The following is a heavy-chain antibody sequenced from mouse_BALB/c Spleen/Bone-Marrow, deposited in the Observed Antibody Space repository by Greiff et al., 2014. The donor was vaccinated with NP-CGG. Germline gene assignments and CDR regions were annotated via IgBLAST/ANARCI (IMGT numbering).Heavy chain of an antibody. CDR2: INPDSSTI. V-gene: IGHV4-1*02. D-gene: IGHD2-1*01. CDR1: GFDLSRYW. Sequence: EVQLVESGGGLVQPGGSLKLSCAASGFDLSRYWMSWVRQAPGKGLEWIGEINPDSSTISYTPSLKDKFIISRDNAKNTLYLQMSKVRSEDTALYYCALLGNYGYFDVWGAGTTVTVSS. J-gene: IGHJ1*01. CDR3: ALLGNYGYFDV.